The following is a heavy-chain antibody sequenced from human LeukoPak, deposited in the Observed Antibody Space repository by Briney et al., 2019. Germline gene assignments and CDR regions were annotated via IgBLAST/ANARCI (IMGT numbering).Heavy chain of an antibody. CDR1: GYTFTSYY. J-gene: IGHJ4*02. CDR2: INPSGSTT. D-gene: IGHD2-21*02. CDR3: ARRSPAYCFGDCYLDY. Sequence: GASVKVSCKASGYTFTSYYMFWVRQAPGQGPEWMGVINPSGSTTSYAQNFQGRVTMTRDTSTSTVYMELSSLRSEDTAVYYCARRSPAYCFGDCYLDYWGQGTLVTVSS. V-gene: IGHV1-46*01.